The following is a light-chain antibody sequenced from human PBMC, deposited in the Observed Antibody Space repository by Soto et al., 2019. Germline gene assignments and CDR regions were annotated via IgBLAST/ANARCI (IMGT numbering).Light chain of an antibody. Sequence: QPVLTQSSSASASLGSSVKLTCTLSSGHSSYIIAWHQQQPGKAPRYLMKLEGSGSYNKGSGVPDRFSGSSSGADRYLTISNLQFEDEADYYCDNWDSNTRVFGGGTMMTVL. CDR2: LEGSGSY. CDR1: SGHSSYI. CDR3: DNWDSNTRV. J-gene: IGLJ3*02. V-gene: IGLV4-60*02.